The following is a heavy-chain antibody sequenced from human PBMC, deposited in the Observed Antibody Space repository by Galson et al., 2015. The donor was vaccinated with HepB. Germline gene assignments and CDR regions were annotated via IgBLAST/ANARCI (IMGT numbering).Heavy chain of an antibody. CDR2: INAGNGNT. Sequence: SVKVSCKASGYTFTSYAMHWVRQAPGQRLEWMGWINAGNGNTKYSQKFQGRVTITRDTSASTAYMELSSLRSEDTAVYYCARVKGYSGYGEGFDPWGQGTLVTVSS. CDR1: GYTFTSYA. J-gene: IGHJ5*02. D-gene: IGHD5-12*01. CDR3: ARVKGYSGYGEGFDP. V-gene: IGHV1-3*01.